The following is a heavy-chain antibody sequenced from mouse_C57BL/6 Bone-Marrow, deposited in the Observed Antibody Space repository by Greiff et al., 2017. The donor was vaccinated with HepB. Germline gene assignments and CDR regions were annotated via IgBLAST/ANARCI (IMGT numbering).Heavy chain of an antibody. Sequence: VQLQESGPELVKPGASVKISCKASGYAFSSSWMNWVKQRPGKGLEWIGRIYPGDGDTNYNGKFKGKATLTADKSSSTAYMQLSSLTSVDSAVYFCARDSSGFYFAYWGQGTTLTVSS. CDR1: GYAFSSSW. V-gene: IGHV1-82*01. J-gene: IGHJ2*01. CDR2: IYPGDGDT. D-gene: IGHD3-2*02. CDR3: ARDSSGFYFAY.